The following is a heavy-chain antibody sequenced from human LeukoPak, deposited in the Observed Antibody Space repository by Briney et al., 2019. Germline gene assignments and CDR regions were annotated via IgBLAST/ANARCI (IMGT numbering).Heavy chain of an antibody. Sequence: SETLSLTCTVSGYSISSGYYWGWIRQSPGKGLEWIGSIYNSGSTYYNPSLKSRVTISVDTSKNQFSLKLSSVTAADTAVYYCARDVPFGVVIMRWFDSWGQGTLVTVSS. CDR3: ARDVPFGVVIMRWFDS. CDR1: GYSISSGYY. CDR2: IYNSGST. V-gene: IGHV4-38-2*02. J-gene: IGHJ5*01. D-gene: IGHD3-3*01.